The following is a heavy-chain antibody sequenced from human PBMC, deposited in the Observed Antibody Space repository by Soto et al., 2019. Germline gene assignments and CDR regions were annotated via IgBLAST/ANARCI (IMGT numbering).Heavy chain of an antibody. CDR2: IYYSGST. V-gene: IGHV4-31*01. CDR1: GGSISSGGYY. D-gene: IGHD6-6*01. Sequence: QVQLQESGPGLVKPSQTLSLTCTVSGGSISSGGYYWSWIRQHPGKGLEWIGYIYYSGSTYYNPSLKSPVTISVDTSKNQFSLKLSSVPAADTAVYYCARERSSRGDRGAFAIWGQRTMVTVSS. J-gene: IGHJ3*02. CDR3: ARERSSRGDRGAFAI.